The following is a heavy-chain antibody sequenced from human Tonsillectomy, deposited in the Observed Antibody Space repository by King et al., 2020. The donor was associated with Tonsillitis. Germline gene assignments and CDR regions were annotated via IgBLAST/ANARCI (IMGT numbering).Heavy chain of an antibody. CDR1: GGAFSSYA. V-gene: IGHV1-69*01. J-gene: IGHJ4*02. CDR3: ARRLYYGSGRDY. CDR2: IIPIFGTQ. D-gene: IGHD3-10*01. Sequence: QLVQSGAEVKKPGFSVKGFCKASGGAFSSYAISWVRQAPGQGLEWMGGIIPIFGTQNYAQKFQGRVTITADESTSTAYMELSSLRSEDTAVYYCARRLYYGSGRDYWGQGTLVTVSS.